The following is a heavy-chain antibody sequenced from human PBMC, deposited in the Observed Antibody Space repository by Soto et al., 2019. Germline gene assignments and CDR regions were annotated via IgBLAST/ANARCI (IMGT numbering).Heavy chain of an antibody. CDR3: ARERRDGYNYGPLFDY. D-gene: IGHD5-12*01. CDR1: GASVSSNSAA. Sequence: SQTLSLTCAISGASVSSNSAAWNWIRQSPSRGLEWLGRTYYRSKWYNDYAVSVKSRITINPDTSKNQFSLQLNSVTPEDTAVYYCARERRDGYNYGPLFDYWGQGTLVTVSS. J-gene: IGHJ4*02. V-gene: IGHV6-1*01. CDR2: TYYRSKWYN.